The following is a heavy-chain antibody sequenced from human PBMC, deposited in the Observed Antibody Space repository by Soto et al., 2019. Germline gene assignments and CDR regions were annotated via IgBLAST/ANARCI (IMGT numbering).Heavy chain of an antibody. CDR3: ARAGTSTRYFDL. CDR1: VDSISTYY. CDR2: IYHSGST. Sequence: QVQLQESGPGLVKPSETLSLTCSVSVDSISTYYWNWIRQPPGGGLEWIGHIYHSGSTNYNPSLQSRVTMSVDTSKNHFSLKLSSVTAADTAVYYCARAGTSTRYFDLWGRGTLVTVSS. J-gene: IGHJ2*01. V-gene: IGHV4-59*01. D-gene: IGHD2-2*01.